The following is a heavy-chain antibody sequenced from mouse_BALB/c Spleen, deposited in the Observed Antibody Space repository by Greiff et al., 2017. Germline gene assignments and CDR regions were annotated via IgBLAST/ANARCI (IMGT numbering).Heavy chain of an antibody. V-gene: IGHV3-1*02. Sequence: ESGPDLVKPSQSLSLTCTVTGYSITSGYSWHWIRQFPGNKLEWMGYIHYSGSTNYNPSLKSRISITRDTSKNQFFLQLNSVTTEDTATYYCARSGAYYGNPYYFDYWGQGTTLTVSS. D-gene: IGHD2-10*01. CDR2: IHYSGST. CDR1: GYSITSGYS. CDR3: ARSGAYYGNPYYFDY. J-gene: IGHJ2*01.